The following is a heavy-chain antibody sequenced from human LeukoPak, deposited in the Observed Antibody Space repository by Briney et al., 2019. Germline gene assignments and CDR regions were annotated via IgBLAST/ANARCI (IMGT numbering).Heavy chain of an antibody. D-gene: IGHD5-12*01. J-gene: IGHJ4*02. V-gene: IGHV4-39*01. CDR1: GGSISSSSYY. CDR2: INYGGST. Sequence: SETLSLTCTVSGGSISSSSYYWGWIRQPPGKGLEWIGSINYGGSTYYNPSLKSRVTISIDTSESQFSLRLSSVTAADTAIYYCARYIVATINYFDLWGQGTLVTVSS. CDR3: ARYIVATINYFDL.